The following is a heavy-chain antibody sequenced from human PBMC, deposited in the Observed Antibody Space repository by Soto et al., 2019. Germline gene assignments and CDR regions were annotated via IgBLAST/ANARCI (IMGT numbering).Heavy chain of an antibody. Sequence: QVQLQQWGAGLLKPSETLSLTCAVYGGSFSSFYWSWIRQPPGKGLEWIGEINHSGSTNYNPSLNSRVPLSVDTSKNQFSLKLSSVTAADTAVYYCARRPKRGVGATRTDYWGQGTLVTVSS. D-gene: IGHD1-26*01. CDR1: GGSFSSFY. CDR3: ARRPKRGVGATRTDY. CDR2: INHSGST. V-gene: IGHV4-34*01. J-gene: IGHJ4*02.